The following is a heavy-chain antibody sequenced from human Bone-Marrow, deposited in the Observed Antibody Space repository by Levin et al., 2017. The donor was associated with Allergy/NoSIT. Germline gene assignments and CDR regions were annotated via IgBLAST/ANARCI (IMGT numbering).Heavy chain of an antibody. CDR3: ARDHSGTYDY. V-gene: IGHV1-2*06. J-gene: IGHJ4*02. Sequence: GESLKISCKASGYTLTNYHTHWVRQAPGQGLEWVGRIGPQSDDTTYARDLQGRVTMTRDTSISTVYMELSALTSDDTAVYYCARDHSGTYDYWGQGTLVTVSS. CDR2: IGPQSDDT. CDR1: GYTLTNYH.